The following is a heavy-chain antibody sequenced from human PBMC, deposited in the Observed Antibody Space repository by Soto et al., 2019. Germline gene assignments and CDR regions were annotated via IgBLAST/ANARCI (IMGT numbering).Heavy chain of an antibody. V-gene: IGHV1-69*01. D-gene: IGHD5-12*01. CDR2: IIPIFGTA. CDR1: GGTFSSYA. Sequence: QVQLVQSGAEVKKPGSSVKVSCKASGGTFSSYAISWVRQAPGQGLEWMGGIIPIFGTANYAQKFQGRVTITADESTSTAYMGLSSLRSEDTAVYYCSRERKVDDHPRFDYWGQGALVTVSS. CDR3: SRERKVDDHPRFDY. J-gene: IGHJ4*02.